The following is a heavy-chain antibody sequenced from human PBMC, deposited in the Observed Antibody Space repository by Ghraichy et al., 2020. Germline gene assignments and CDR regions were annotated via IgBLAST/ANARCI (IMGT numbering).Heavy chain of an antibody. CDR3: ARCLQWTTAKYFDY. J-gene: IGHJ4*02. Sequence: GGSLRLSCAASGFTFSSYWMTWVRQAPGKGLEWVANLNQDGSENCYVDSVKGRFTISRDNAKNSLYLQMNSLRAEDTAVYYCARCLQWTTAKYFDYWGQGTLVTVSS. V-gene: IGHV3-7*03. CDR2: LNQDGSEN. CDR1: GFTFSSYW. D-gene: IGHD6-19*01.